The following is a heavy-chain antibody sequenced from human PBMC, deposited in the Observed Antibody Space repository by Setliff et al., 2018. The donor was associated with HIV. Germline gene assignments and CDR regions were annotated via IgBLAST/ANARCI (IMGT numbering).Heavy chain of an antibody. Sequence: SETLSLTCTVSGGSISSDSSDYLWSWIRQAPGKGLEWIGYIYYAGDTNFNPSLKSRVALSVDMSTNQVSLKLNSMTAADTAVYYCARGTLEQFSSTHYYMDVWGKGTAVTVSS. J-gene: IGHJ6*03. CDR3: ARGTLEQFSSTHYYMDV. CDR1: GGSISSDSSDY. CDR2: IYYAGDT. D-gene: IGHD6-19*01. V-gene: IGHV4-61*01.